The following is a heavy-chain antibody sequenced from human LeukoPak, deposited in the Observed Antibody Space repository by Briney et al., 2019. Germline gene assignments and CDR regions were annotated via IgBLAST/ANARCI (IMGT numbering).Heavy chain of an antibody. CDR1: GFTFSSYS. V-gene: IGHV3-48*04. D-gene: IGHD6-19*01. J-gene: IGHJ1*01. CDR2: ISSSSSTI. Sequence: GGSLRLSCAASGFTFSSYSMNWVRQAPGKGLEWVSYISSSSSTIYYADSVKGRFTISRDNAKNSLYLQMNSLRAEDTAVYYCARMARDSSGWYVAEYFQHWGQGTLVTVSS. CDR3: ARMARDSSGWYVAEYFQH.